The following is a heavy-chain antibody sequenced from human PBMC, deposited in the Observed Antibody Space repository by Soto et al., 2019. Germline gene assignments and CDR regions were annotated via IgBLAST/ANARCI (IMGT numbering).Heavy chain of an antibody. CDR1: GFTFSSYA. CDR3: ARDSLKASTMVRGVIITGYGMDV. Sequence: GGSLRLSCAASGFTFSSYAMHWVRQAPGKGLEWVAVISYDGSNKYYADSVKGRFTISRDNSKNTLYLQMNSLRAEDTAVYYCARDSLKASTMVRGVIITGYGMDVWGQGTTVTVSS. D-gene: IGHD3-10*01. CDR2: ISYDGSNK. J-gene: IGHJ6*02. V-gene: IGHV3-30-3*01.